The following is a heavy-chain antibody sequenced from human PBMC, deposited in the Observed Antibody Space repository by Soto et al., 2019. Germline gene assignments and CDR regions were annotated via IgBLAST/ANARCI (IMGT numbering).Heavy chain of an antibody. D-gene: IGHD2-15*01. CDR2: INSDGSST. CDR3: AREISGVVATNNWFDP. J-gene: IGHJ5*02. Sequence: PGGSLRLSCEASGFTFISYWMHSVRQAPGKGLVWVSRINSDGSSTSFADSVKGRFTISRDNAKNTLYLQMNSLRAEDTAVYYCAREISGVVATNNWFDPWGQGTLVTVSS. V-gene: IGHV3-74*01. CDR1: GFTFISYW.